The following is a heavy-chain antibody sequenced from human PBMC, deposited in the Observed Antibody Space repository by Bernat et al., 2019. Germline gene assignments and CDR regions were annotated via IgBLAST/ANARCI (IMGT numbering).Heavy chain of an antibody. CDR2: IWYDGTNI. CDR1: GFTLSNSC. CDR3: ARDRVVVTRRGGKDY. J-gene: IGHJ4*02. V-gene: IGHV3-33*01. D-gene: IGHD2-2*01. Sequence: QVQLVESGGGLVKPGRSLRLSCAASGFTLSNSCMHWVRQAPGKGLEWVAVIWYDGTNIYYADSVKGRFTISIDISRNTLNLQMNILSAEDTAVYYCARDRVVVTRRGGKDYWGQGTLVTVSS.